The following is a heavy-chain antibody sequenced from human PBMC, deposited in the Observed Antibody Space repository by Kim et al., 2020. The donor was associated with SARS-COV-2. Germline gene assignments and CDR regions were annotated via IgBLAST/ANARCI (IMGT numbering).Heavy chain of an antibody. CDR3: ATERDGFDM. Sequence: KPYPCSVKGRFTISRDDPKNTLYLQMNSLRDEDTAVYYCATERDGFDMWGLGTMVTVSS. CDR2: K. V-gene: IGHV3-30*01. J-gene: IGHJ3*02.